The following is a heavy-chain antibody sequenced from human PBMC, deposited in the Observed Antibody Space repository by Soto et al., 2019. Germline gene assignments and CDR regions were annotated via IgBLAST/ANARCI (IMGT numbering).Heavy chain of an antibody. Sequence: GGSLRLSCAASGFTFSSYWMSWVRQAPGKGLEWVANIKQDGSEKYYVDSVKGRFTISRDNAKNSLYLQMNSLRAEDTAVYYCARNFGVVIIGGKDYYYYGMDVWGQGTTVTVSS. V-gene: IGHV3-7*05. J-gene: IGHJ6*02. CDR3: ARNFGVVIIGGKDYYYYGMDV. D-gene: IGHD3-3*01. CDR1: GFTFSSYW. CDR2: IKQDGSEK.